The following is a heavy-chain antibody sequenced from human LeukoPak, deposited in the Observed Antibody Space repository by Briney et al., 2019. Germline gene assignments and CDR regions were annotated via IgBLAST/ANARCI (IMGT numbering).Heavy chain of an antibody. Sequence: PSETLSLTCAVYGGSFSGYYWSWIRQPPGKGLEWIGEINHSGSINYNPSLKSRVTISVDTSKNQFSLKLSSVTAADTAVYYCARQLSKDVEMDYYYYYGMDVWGQGTTVTVSS. CDR2: INHSGSI. CDR1: GGSFSGYY. V-gene: IGHV4-34*01. CDR3: ARQLSKDVEMDYYYYYGMDV. D-gene: IGHD1-1*01. J-gene: IGHJ6*02.